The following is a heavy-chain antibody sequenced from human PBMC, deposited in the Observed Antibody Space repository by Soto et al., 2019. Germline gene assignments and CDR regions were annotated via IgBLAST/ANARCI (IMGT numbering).Heavy chain of an antibody. J-gene: IGHJ4*02. D-gene: IGHD1-26*01. V-gene: IGHV3-30*09. CDR1: AFIFRSYA. CDR3: ARAFSGSYPNFDY. Sequence: GGSMRLPCLASAFIFRSYAMHWVRPAPGKGLEWGAVITYDGANGYYADSVRGRFAISRDNPKSTLFLQMNSLRPEDTAVHYCARAFSGSYPNFDYWGQGTLVTVSS. CDR2: ITYDGANG.